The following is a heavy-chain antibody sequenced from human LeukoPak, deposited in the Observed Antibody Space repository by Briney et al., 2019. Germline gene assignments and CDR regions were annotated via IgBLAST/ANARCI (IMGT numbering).Heavy chain of an antibody. V-gene: IGHV3-53*01. J-gene: IGHJ4*02. Sequence: PGGSLRLSCAASGFTVSNNYMSWVRQAPGKGLEWVSVIYAGDSTYYADSVKGRFTISRDNSKNTLYLQMNSLRAEDTAVYYCARDLGRYGGFDYWGQGTLVTVSS. D-gene: IGHD3-10*01. CDR3: ARDLGRYGGFDY. CDR2: IYAGDST. CDR1: GFTVSNNY.